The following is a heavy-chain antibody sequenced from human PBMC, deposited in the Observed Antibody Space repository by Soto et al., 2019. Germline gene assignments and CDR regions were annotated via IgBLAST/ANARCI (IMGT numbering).Heavy chain of an antibody. V-gene: IGHV3-15*07. CDR2: IKSKTDSGTT. J-gene: IGHJ4*02. CDR3: TTRLVRATPPIGQFFDY. CDR1: GFTFSNAW. Sequence: PGGSLRLSCAASGFTFSNAWMNWVRQAPGRGLEWVGRIKSKTDSGTTDYAAPVKGRFTISRDDSKNTLGLQMNSLKTEDRAVYYWTTRLVRATPPIGQFFDYGGPGPAITDSS. D-gene: IGHD1-26*01.